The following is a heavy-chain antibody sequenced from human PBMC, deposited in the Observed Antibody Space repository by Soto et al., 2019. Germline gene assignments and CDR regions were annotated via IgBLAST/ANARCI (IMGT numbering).Heavy chain of an antibody. J-gene: IGHJ4*02. V-gene: IGHV3-30*03. CDR1: GFTFSSYG. Sequence: PGGSLRLSCAASGFTFSSYGMHWVRQAPGKGLEWVAVISYDGSNKYYADSVKGRFTISRDNTKNSLYLQMNNLRAEDTAVYYCATRPPDETYYGVFDYWGRGALVTVSS. CDR2: ISYDGSNK. D-gene: IGHD3-10*01. CDR3: ATRPPDETYYGVFDY.